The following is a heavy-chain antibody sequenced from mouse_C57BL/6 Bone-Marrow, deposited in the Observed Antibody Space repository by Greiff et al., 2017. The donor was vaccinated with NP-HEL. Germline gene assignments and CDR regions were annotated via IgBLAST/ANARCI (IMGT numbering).Heavy chain of an antibody. CDR1: GYTFTSYW. J-gene: IGHJ2*01. CDR3: ARWDY. Sequence: VQLQQPGAELVRPGTSVKLSCKASGYTFTSYWVHWVKQRPGQGLEWIGVIDPSDSYTNYNQKFKGKATLTVDTSSSTAYMQLSSLTSEDSAVYYCARWDYWGQGTTLTVSS. V-gene: IGHV1-59*01. CDR2: IDPSDSYT.